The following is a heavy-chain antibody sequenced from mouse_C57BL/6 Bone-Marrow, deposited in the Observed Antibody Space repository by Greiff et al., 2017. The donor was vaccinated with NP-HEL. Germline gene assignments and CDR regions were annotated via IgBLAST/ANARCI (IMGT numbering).Heavy chain of an antibody. CDR2: IYPSDSEI. CDR3: ARRGYDTSYWYFEV. D-gene: IGHD2-2*01. CDR1: GYTFTSYW. V-gene: IGHV1-61*01. Sequence: QVQLQQPGAELVRPGSSVKLSCKASGYTFTSYWMDWVKQRPGQGLEWIGNIYPSDSEIHYNQKFKAKATLTVDKSSSTAYMQLSSLTSEDSAVYYCARRGYDTSYWYFEVWGTGTTVTVSS. J-gene: IGHJ1*03.